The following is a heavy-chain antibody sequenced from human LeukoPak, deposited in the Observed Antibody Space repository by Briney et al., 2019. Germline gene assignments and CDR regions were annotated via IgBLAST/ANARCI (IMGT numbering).Heavy chain of an antibody. V-gene: IGHV3-66*01. D-gene: IGHD2-8*01. CDR3: TRDSGGDTNGYPSR. CDR1: AFSVTSNY. CDR2: FYKDGST. Sequence: GGSLRLSCATSAFSVTSNYMSWVRQAPGKGLEWVSVFYKDGSTYHADSVKGRFTISRDNAKNTANLHMNTLRVEDTGLYYCTRDSGGDTNGYPSRWGQEPWSPSPQ. J-gene: IGHJ4*02.